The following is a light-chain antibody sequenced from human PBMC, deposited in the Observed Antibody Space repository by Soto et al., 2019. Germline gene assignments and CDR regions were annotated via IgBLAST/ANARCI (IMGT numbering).Light chain of an antibody. CDR1: QSVSSSY. CDR2: GAS. CDR3: QQFGGPPRT. J-gene: IGKJ1*01. Sequence: EIVLTQSPGRLSLSPGERATLSCRASQSVSSSYLVWYQQKPGQAPRLLIYGASIRATGIPDRFIGSGSGTDFTLTIGRLEPEDVAVYFCQQFGGPPRTFGQGTRVEIK. V-gene: IGKV3-20*01.